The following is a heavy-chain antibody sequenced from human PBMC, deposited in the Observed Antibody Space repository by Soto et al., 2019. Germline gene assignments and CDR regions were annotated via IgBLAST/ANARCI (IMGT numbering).Heavy chain of an antibody. Sequence: SETLSLTCAVSGDSIRTFYWNWFRQPAGGGLEWIGRFSLSGDTDYNPSLRSRLTMSFDTSKSQFSLSLTSVTAEVIALYYCARGVGQRRSYYFIGLDVWGQGTMENVS. CDR3: ARGVGQRRSYYFIGLDV. D-gene: IGHD3-10*01. V-gene: IGHV4-4*07. CDR2: FSLSGDT. J-gene: IGHJ6*02. CDR1: GDSIRTFY.